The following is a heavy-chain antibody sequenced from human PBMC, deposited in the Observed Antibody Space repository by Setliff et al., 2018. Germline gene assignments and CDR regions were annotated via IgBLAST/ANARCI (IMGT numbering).Heavy chain of an antibody. CDR3: ARASRGGSLNYYMDV. CDR2: ISTYTANT. CDR1: GYTFTSYG. D-gene: IGHD3-16*01. V-gene: IGHV1-18*01. Sequence: ASVKVSCKASGYTFTSYGVSWVRQAPGQGLEWMGWISTYTANTKYAQRFQGRVAMTTDTSTSTAYMELRSLRSEDTAVYYCARASRGGSLNYYMDVWGKGTTVTVSS. J-gene: IGHJ6*03.